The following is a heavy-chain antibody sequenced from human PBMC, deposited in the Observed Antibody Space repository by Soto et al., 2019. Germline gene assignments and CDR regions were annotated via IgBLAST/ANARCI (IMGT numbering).Heavy chain of an antibody. CDR3: AREYTAWPLAYGLDV. Sequence: GGSLRLSCAASGFTFSSYAMSWVRQAPGKGLEWVSAISGSGGSTYYADSVKGRFTISRDNSKNTLYLQMNSLRAEDTAVYYCAREYTAWPLAYGLDVWGQGTTVTVSS. V-gene: IGHV3-23*01. CDR1: GFTFSSYA. J-gene: IGHJ6*02. CDR2: ISGSGGST. D-gene: IGHD2-2*02.